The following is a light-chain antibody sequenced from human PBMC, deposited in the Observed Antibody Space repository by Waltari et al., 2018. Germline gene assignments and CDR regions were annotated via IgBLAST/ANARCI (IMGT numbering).Light chain of an antibody. J-gene: IGLJ1*01. CDR3: CSYAGLGIYV. CDR1: SSDVGNYNL. V-gene: IGLV2-23*02. CDR2: AVT. Sequence: QSGLTQPASVSGSPGQSITISCTGTSSDVGNYNLVSWYQQYPGKAPKPMVYAVTRRSSGVSDRFAGSKSGNTASLTIYGLQSEDEADYYCCSYAGLGIYVFGTGTKVTVL.